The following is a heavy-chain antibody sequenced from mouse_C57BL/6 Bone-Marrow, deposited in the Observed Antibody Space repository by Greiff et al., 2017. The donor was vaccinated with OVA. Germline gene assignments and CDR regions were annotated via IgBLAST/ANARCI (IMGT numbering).Heavy chain of an antibody. CDR1: GYTFTSYG. V-gene: IGHV1-81*01. CDR3: ARAYYSNYVVSWFAY. Sequence: VQLQQSGAELARPGASVKLSCKASGYTFTSYGISWVKQRTGQGLEWIGELYPRSGNTYYNEKFKGKATLTADKSSSTAYMELRSLTSEDSAVYFCARAYYSNYVVSWFAYWGQGTLVTVSA. J-gene: IGHJ3*01. CDR2: LYPRSGNT. D-gene: IGHD2-5*01.